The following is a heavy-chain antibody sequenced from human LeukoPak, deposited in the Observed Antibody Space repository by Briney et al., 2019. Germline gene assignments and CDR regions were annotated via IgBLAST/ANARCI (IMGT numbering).Heavy chain of an antibody. D-gene: IGHD6-19*01. Sequence: GASVKVSCKASGYTFTSYYMHWVRQAPGQGLEWMGWINPNSGGTNYAQKFQGRLTMTRDTSISTAYMELSRLRSDDTAVYYCARGLVYSSGWYPNLLYYFDYWGQGTLVTVSS. CDR3: ARGLVYSSGWYPNLLYYFDY. CDR2: INPNSGGT. J-gene: IGHJ4*02. CDR1: GYTFTSYY. V-gene: IGHV1-2*02.